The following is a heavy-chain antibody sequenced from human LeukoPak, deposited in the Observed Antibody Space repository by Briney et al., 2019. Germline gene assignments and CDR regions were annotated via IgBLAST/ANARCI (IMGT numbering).Heavy chain of an antibody. J-gene: IGHJ4*02. CDR3: ARHEGESSWYVY. Sequence: GESLKISCKGSGYSFTNYWISWVRQMPGKGLEWMGRIDPSDSYTNYSPSFQGQVTISADKSISTAYLQWSSLKASDTAMYYCARHEGESSWYVYWGQGTLVTVSS. CDR1: GYSFTNYW. CDR2: IDPSDSYT. D-gene: IGHD6-13*01. V-gene: IGHV5-10-1*04.